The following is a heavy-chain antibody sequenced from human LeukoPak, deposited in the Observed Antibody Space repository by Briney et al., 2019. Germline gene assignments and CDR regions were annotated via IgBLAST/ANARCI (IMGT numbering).Heavy chain of an antibody. Sequence: PGGSLRLSCAASGFTFTSYSMNWVRQAPGKGLEWVSTISGGGGSTYYADSVKGRFTISRDNSKNTLYLQVNSLRAEDTAVYYCAKELYGNPSGYWGQGTRVTVSS. J-gene: IGHJ4*02. CDR3: AKELYGNPSGY. CDR2: ISGGGGST. CDR1: GFTFTSYS. V-gene: IGHV3-23*01. D-gene: IGHD2-8*01.